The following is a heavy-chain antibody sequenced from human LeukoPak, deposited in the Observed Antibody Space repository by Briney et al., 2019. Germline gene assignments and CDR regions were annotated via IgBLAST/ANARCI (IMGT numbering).Heavy chain of an antibody. J-gene: IGHJ4*02. Sequence: PGRSLRLSCAASGFTFSSYGMHWVRQAPGKGLEWVAVISYDGSNKYYADSVKGRFTISRDNSKNTLYLQMNSLRAGDTAVYYCAKGEITVTTFSSVFLDYWGQGTLVTVSS. V-gene: IGHV3-30*18. CDR1: GFTFSSYG. CDR3: AKGEITVTTFSSVFLDY. D-gene: IGHD4-17*01. CDR2: ISYDGSNK.